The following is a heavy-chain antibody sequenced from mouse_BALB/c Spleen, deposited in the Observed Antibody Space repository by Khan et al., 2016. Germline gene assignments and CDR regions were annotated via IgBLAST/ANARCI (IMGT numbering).Heavy chain of an antibody. CDR3: ASNYYRYDESLAD. CDR1: GYTFTSYY. D-gene: IGHD2-14*01. J-gene: IGHJ3*01. Sequence: VQLQESGPELVKPGASVRISCKASGYTFTSYYIHWVKQRPGQGLEWIGWIYPGNVNTKYNEKFKGKAPLTADKSSSTAYMQLSSLTSEDSAVFFWASNYYRYDESLADWGQGTLVTVSA. V-gene: IGHV1S56*01. CDR2: IYPGNVNT.